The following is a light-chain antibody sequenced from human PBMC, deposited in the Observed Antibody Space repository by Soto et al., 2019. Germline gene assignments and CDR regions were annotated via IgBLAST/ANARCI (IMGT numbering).Light chain of an antibody. Sequence: SVLTHPPSASATPGQRVTISCSGSSSNIGSNYVYWYQQFPGTAPKLLVHRNNQRPSGVPDRFSGSKSGTSASLAISGLRSEDEADYYCAAWDDSLSSHVFGTGTKVTVL. CDR1: SSNIGSNY. CDR2: RNN. CDR3: AAWDDSLSSHV. V-gene: IGLV1-47*01. J-gene: IGLJ1*01.